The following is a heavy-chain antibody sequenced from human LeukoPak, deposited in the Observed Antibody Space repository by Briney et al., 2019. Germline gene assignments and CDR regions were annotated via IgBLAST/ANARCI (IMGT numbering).Heavy chain of an antibody. J-gene: IGHJ4*02. V-gene: IGHV3-7*01. CDR1: GFTFSTYW. Sequence: GGSLRLSCAASGFTFSTYWMSWVRQAPGKGLEWVANIKQDGSEKYYVDSAKDRFTISRDNAKNSLYLQMNSLRAEDTAVYYCATDLGSSRPNFWGQGILVTVSS. CDR3: ATDLGSSRPNF. CDR2: IKQDGSEK. D-gene: IGHD6-13*01.